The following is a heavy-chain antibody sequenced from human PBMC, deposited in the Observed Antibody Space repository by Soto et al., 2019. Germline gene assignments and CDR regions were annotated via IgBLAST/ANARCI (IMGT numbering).Heavy chain of an antibody. D-gene: IGHD6-19*01. V-gene: IGHV3-23*01. CDR2: ISGSGGST. J-gene: IGHJ4*02. Sequence: EVQLLESGGGLVQPGGSLRLSCAASGFTFSSYAMSWVRQAPGKGLEWVSAISGSGGSTYYADSVKGRFTISRDNSKNTLNLQMNSLRAEDTAVYYCTITQLAVAGPDHWGQGTLVTVSS. CDR3: TITQLAVAGPDH. CDR1: GFTFSSYA.